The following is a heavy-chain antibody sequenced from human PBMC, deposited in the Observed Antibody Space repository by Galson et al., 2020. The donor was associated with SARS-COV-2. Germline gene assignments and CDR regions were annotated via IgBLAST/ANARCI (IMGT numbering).Heavy chain of an antibody. CDR1: GYSFTSYW. J-gene: IGHJ4*02. V-gene: IGHV5-51*01. D-gene: IGHD2-21*02. Sequence: GESLKISCKASGYSFTSYWIGWVRQMPGKGLEWMGIIYPGDSDTRYSPSFQGQVTISADKSINPAYLQWSSLEASDSGMYYCARQDGLQYFDNWGQGTLVTVSS. CDR3: ARQDGLQYFDN. CDR2: IYPGDSDT.